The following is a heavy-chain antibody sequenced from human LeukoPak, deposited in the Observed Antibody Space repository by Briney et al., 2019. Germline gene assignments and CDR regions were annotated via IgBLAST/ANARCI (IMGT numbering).Heavy chain of an antibody. CDR2: INHSGST. CDR3: AGRGLNYYDSSGYYSDY. D-gene: IGHD3-22*01. J-gene: IGHJ4*02. Sequence: SETLSLTCAVYGGSFSGYYWSWIRQPSGKGLEWIGEINHSGSTNYNPSLKSRVTISVDTSKNQFSLKLSSVTAADTAVYYCAGRGLNYYDSSGYYSDYWGQGTLVTVSS. V-gene: IGHV4-34*01. CDR1: GGSFSGYY.